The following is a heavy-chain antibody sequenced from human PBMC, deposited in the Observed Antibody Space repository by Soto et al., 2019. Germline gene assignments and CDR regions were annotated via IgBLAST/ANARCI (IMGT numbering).Heavy chain of an antibody. Sequence: GGSLRLSCAASGFTVSGNYMSWVRQAPGKGLEWISVLYSGGTTYYADSVKGRFTISRDNSKNTLYLQMNSLRAEDTAVYYCAKFLSLFGFDPWGQGTLVTVSS. V-gene: IGHV3-53*01. J-gene: IGHJ5*02. D-gene: IGHD3-16*02. CDR2: LYSGGTT. CDR1: GFTVSGNY. CDR3: AKFLSLFGFDP.